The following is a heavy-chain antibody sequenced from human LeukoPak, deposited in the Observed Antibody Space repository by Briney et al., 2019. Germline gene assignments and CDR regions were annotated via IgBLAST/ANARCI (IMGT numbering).Heavy chain of an antibody. CDR2: ISSSSSYI. CDR3: AKEHTNTMRRYYFDY. D-gene: IGHD3-22*01. V-gene: IGHV3-21*04. Sequence: GGSLRLSCAASGFTFSSYSMNWVRQAPGKGLEWVSSISSSSSYIYYADSVKGRFTISRDNAKDSLYLQMNSLRAEDTAVYYCAKEHTNTMRRYYFDYWGQGTLVTVSS. J-gene: IGHJ4*02. CDR1: GFTFSSYS.